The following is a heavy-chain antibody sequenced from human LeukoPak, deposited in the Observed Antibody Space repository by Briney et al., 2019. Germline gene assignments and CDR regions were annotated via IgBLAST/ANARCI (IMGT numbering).Heavy chain of an antibody. J-gene: IGHJ4*02. Sequence: PGASVKVSCKASGYTFTSYGISWVRQAPGQGLEGMGWISAYNGNTNYAQKLQGRVTMTTDTSTSTAYMELRSLRSDDTAVYYCARDPGTRDYGDYYFDYWGQGTLVTVSS. CDR2: ISAYNGNT. V-gene: IGHV1-18*01. D-gene: IGHD4-17*01. CDR3: ARDPGTRDYGDYYFDY. CDR1: GYTFTSYG.